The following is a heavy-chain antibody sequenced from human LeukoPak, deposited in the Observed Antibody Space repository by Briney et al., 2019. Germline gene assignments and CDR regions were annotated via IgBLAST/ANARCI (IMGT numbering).Heavy chain of an antibody. CDR1: GFTFSSYA. J-gene: IGHJ4*02. V-gene: IGHV3-30-3*01. CDR2: ISYDGSNK. Sequence: PGRSLRLSCAASGFTFSSYAMHWVRQAPGKGLEWVAVISYDGSNKYYADSVKGRFTISRDNSKNTLYLQMNSLRAEDTAVYYCAGALSSGRLDYWGQGTLVTVSS. CDR3: AGALSSGRLDY. D-gene: IGHD6-19*01.